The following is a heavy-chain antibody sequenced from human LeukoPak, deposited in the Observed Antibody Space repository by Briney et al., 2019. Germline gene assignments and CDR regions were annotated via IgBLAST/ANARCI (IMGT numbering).Heavy chain of an antibody. Sequence: SVKVSCKASGGTFSSYAISWVRQAPGQGLEWMGRIIPIFGTANYAQKFQGRVTITTDESTSTAYMELSSLRSEDTAVYYCARDAYDSSGYYLVDCWGQGTLVTVSS. D-gene: IGHD3-22*01. CDR1: GGTFSSYA. J-gene: IGHJ4*02. V-gene: IGHV1-69*05. CDR2: IIPIFGTA. CDR3: ARDAYDSSGYYLVDC.